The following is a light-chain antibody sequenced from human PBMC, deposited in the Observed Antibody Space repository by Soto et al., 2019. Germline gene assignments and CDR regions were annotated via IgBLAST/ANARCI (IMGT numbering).Light chain of an antibody. V-gene: IGLV2-23*01. J-gene: IGLJ3*02. Sequence: QSVLTQPASVSGSPGQSITISCTGTSSDVGSYNFVSWYQQHPGKAPKLMIYEGSKRPSGVSNRFSGSKSGNTASLTISGLQVEDEADYYCCSYAGDSAWVFGGGTKVTVL. CDR1: SSDVGSYNF. CDR2: EGS. CDR3: CSYAGDSAWV.